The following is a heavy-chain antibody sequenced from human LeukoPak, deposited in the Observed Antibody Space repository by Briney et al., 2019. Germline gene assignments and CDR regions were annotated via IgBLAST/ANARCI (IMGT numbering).Heavy chain of an antibody. CDR3: AKDQTYYYDSTNYFDY. J-gene: IGHJ4*02. V-gene: IGHV3-23*01. Sequence: PGGSLRLSCAASGFTFSSYAMSWVRQAPGEGLEWVSVISGSGVSTFYADSVKGRFTISRDNSKNTLYLQMSSLRAEDTAVYYCAKDQTYYYDSTNYFDYWGQGTLVTVSS. CDR1: GFTFSSYA. CDR2: ISGSGVST. D-gene: IGHD3-22*01.